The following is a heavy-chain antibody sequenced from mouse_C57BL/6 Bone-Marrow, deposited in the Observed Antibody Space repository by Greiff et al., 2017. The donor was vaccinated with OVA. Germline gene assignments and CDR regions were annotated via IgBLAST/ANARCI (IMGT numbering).Heavy chain of an antibody. Sequence: EVMLVESGGDLVKPGGSLKLSCAASGFTFSSYGMHWVRQTPDKRLEWVATISSGGSYNYYPDSVKGRFTISRDNAKNTLYLQMTSLKSEDTAMYYCGRHNDVDYWGQGTTVTVSS. CDR3: GRHNDVDY. V-gene: IGHV5-6*01. D-gene: IGHD2-12*01. CDR2: ISSGGSYN. CDR1: GFTFSSYG. J-gene: IGHJ2*01.